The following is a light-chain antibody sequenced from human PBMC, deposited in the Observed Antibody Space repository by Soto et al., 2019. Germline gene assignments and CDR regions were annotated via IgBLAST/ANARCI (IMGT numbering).Light chain of an antibody. J-gene: IGKJ1*01. CDR3: QQYNSYRT. Sequence: DIQKTQSPSTLSASIGDRVTITCRASQSIINWLAWYQQKPGKAPKLLIYKASSLESGVPSRFSGSGSGTEFTLTISSLQPDDFATYYCQQYNSYRTFGQGTKVEIK. CDR2: KAS. CDR1: QSIINW. V-gene: IGKV1-5*03.